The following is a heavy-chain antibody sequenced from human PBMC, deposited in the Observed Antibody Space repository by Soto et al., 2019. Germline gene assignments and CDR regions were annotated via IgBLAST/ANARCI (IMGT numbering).Heavy chain of an antibody. V-gene: IGHV4-59*08. D-gene: IGHD3-22*01. J-gene: IGHJ4*02. CDR2: IYYSGST. CDR3: ARNGYDSSGHYLYYCDY. CDR1: GGSISSYY. Sequence: QVQLQESGPGLVKPSETLSLTCTVSGGSISSYYWSWIRQPPGKGLEWIGYIYYSGSTNYHPTLKIAVTLSVDSSTQQFSLKLSSVTAADTAVYYCARNGYDSSGHYLYYCDYWGQGTLVTVSS.